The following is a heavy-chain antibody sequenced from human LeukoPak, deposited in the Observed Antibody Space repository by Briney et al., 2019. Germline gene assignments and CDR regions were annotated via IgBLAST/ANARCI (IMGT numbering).Heavy chain of an antibody. CDR3: AKGFRPTVTGTHFDY. Sequence: PGGSLRLSCAASGFTFDDYGMHWVRQAPGKGLEWVSGISWNSDAIAFADSVKGRFTISRDNAKNSLYLQMDSLRAEDMALYYCAKGFRPTVTGTHFDYWGQGTLVTVSS. CDR1: GFTFDDYG. D-gene: IGHD1-20*01. V-gene: IGHV3-9*03. J-gene: IGHJ4*02. CDR2: ISWNSDAI.